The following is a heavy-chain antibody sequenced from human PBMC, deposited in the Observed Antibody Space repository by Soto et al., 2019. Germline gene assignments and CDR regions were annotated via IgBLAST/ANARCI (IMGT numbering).Heavy chain of an antibody. CDR1: GFTFSSYA. Sequence: EVHLLGSGGGLVQPGGSLRLSCAASGFTFSSYAMSWVRQAPGKGLEWVSAISGSGGGTYYADSVKGRFTISRDNSKNTLYLQMNRLRAEDSAVYFCAKGSASARPYYFDCWGQGTLVTVSS. CDR2: ISGSGGGT. J-gene: IGHJ4*02. CDR3: AKGSASARPYYFDC. V-gene: IGHV3-23*01. D-gene: IGHD2-15*01.